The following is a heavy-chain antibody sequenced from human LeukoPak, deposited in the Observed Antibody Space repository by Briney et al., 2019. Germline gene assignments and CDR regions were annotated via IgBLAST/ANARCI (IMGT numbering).Heavy chain of an antibody. CDR2: ISWNSGSI. CDR1: GFTFDDYA. Sequence: PGRSLRLSCAASGFTFDDYAMHWVQQAPGKGLEWVSGISWNSGSIGYADSVKGRFTISRDNAKNSLYLQMNSLRAEDTALYYCAKDSSIAAAGGWFDYWGQGTLVTVSS. D-gene: IGHD6-13*01. V-gene: IGHV3-9*01. CDR3: AKDSSIAAAGGWFDY. J-gene: IGHJ4*02.